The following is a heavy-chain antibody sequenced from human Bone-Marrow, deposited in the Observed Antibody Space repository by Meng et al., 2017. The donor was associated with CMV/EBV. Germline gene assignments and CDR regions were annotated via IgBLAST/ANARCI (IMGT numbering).Heavy chain of an antibody. Sequence: GESLKISCAASGFTFSNYAMHWVRQTPDKGLEWVALISDDGTYKNYADSVKGRFTISRDNSKNMLCLHMNSLRAEDMAVYYCARGGNNYGYNWFDSWGQGTLVTVSS. CDR2: ISDDGTYK. J-gene: IGHJ5*01. CDR1: GFTFSNYA. CDR3: ARGGNNYGYNWFDS. D-gene: IGHD5-18*01. V-gene: IGHV3-30*04.